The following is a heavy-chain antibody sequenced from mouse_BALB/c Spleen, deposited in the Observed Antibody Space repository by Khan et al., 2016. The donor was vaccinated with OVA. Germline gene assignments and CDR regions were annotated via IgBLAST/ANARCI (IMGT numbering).Heavy chain of an antibody. D-gene: IGHD1-1*01. V-gene: IGHV1-20*02. J-gene: IGHJ2*01. CDR2: INPHIGET. Sequence: VQLKESGPELVRPGASVKISCKASGYSFTGYFMNWVMQSHGKSLEWIGRINPHIGETFYNQRFKVKATLTVDESSSTAHMELRSLASEDSAVYYCTRIYRSDFDYWGQGTTLTVSS. CDR3: TRIYRSDFDY. CDR1: GYSFTGYF.